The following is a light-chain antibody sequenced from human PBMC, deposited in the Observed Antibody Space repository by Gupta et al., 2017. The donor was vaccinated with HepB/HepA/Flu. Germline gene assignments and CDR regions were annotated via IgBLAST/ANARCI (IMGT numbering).Light chain of an antibody. J-gene: IGKJ3*01. Sequence: AIRMTQYPSPFSASTGDRVTITCRASQGISIYLAWYQQKPGKAPKLLIYAASTLQSGVPSRFSGSGSGTDFTLTISCLQSEDFATYYCQQYYSYPFTFGPGTKVDIK. V-gene: IGKV1-8*01. CDR2: AAS. CDR1: QGISIY. CDR3: QQYYSYPFT.